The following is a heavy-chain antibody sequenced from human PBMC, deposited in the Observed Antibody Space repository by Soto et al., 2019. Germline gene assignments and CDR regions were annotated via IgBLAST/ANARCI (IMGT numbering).Heavy chain of an antibody. Sequence: ASVKVSCKASGYTFTSYAMHWVRQAPGQRLEWMGWINAGNGNTKYSQKFQGRVTMTRDTSTSTVYMELSSLTSDDTAVYYCARGGHVVVVTAAFDYWGQGTLVTVSS. CDR1: GYTFTSYA. V-gene: IGHV1-3*01. D-gene: IGHD2-21*02. CDR3: ARGGHVVVVTAAFDY. CDR2: INAGNGNT. J-gene: IGHJ4*02.